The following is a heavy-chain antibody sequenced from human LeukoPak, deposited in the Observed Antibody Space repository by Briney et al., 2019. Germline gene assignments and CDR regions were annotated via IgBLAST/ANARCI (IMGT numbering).Heavy chain of an antibody. V-gene: IGHV3-53*04. CDR3: ARDQSSGGVDY. D-gene: IGHD3-10*01. CDR2: IYSGGST. CDR1: GFPRRYHH. Sequence: GGVLKPFWATLGFPRRYHHLNLGRPAPGEGVEWVSVIYSGGSTYYADSVKGRFTISRHNSKNTLYLQMNSLRAEDTAVYYCARDQSSGGVDYWGQGTLVTVSS. J-gene: IGHJ4*02.